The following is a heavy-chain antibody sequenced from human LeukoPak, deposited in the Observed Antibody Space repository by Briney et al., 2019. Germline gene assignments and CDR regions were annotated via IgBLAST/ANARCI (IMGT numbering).Heavy chain of an antibody. CDR3: ARHVGAGLWYFDY. D-gene: IGHD1-26*01. J-gene: IGHJ4*02. CDR2: FFYSGST. CDR1: GGSISSSSHY. Sequence: PSETLSLTCTVSGGSISSSSHYWGWIRQPPGKGLEWIGSFFYSGSTYYNPSLKSRVTISVDTSKNQFSLNLSSVTAADTAVYHCARHVGAGLWYFDYWGQGTLVTVSS. V-gene: IGHV4-39*01.